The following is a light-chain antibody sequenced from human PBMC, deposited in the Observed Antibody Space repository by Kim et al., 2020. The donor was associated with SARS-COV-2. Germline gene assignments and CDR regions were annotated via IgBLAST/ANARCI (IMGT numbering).Light chain of an antibody. J-gene: IGKJ1*01. Sequence: SPGPQATLCGEARQSISSKSLGWYQQKPGLPPRLLIYETSHRAAGIPDRFSGDGSGTDFTLTISRLEPEDIAVYYCQQYVTSPWTFGQGTKVDIK. V-gene: IGKV3D-20*01. CDR3: QQYVTSPWT. CDR2: ETS. CDR1: QSISSKS.